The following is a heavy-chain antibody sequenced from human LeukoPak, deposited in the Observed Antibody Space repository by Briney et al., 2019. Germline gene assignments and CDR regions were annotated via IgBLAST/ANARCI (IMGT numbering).Heavy chain of an antibody. V-gene: IGHV3-21*01. Sequence: GGSLRLSCAASGFTFSNYSMTWVRQAPGKGLEWVPSISSSSSYIYYADSVKGRFTISRDNAKNSLYLQMNSLRAEDTAVYYCATDGKYYYDSSNYYYFDYWGQGTLVTVSS. CDR1: GFTFSNYS. J-gene: IGHJ4*02. D-gene: IGHD3-22*01. CDR2: ISSSSSYI. CDR3: ATDGKYYYDSSNYYYFDY.